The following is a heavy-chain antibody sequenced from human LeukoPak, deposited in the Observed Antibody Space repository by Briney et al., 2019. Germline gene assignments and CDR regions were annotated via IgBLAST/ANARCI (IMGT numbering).Heavy chain of an antibody. D-gene: IGHD6-13*01. Sequence: SVKVSCKASGGTFSSYTISWVRQAPGQGLEWMGGIIPIFGTANYAQKFQGRVTMTRDTSISTAYMELSRLRSDDTAVYYCARATRGYSSSQFDPWGQGTLVTVSS. V-gene: IGHV1-69*05. J-gene: IGHJ5*02. CDR1: GGTFSSYT. CDR2: IIPIFGTA. CDR3: ARATRGYSSSQFDP.